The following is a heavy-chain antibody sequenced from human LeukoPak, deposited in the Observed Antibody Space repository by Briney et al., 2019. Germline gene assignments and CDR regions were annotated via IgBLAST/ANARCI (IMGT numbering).Heavy chain of an antibody. CDR3: ARRTTYFDY. Sequence: ASVKVSCKASGYTFTTDGISWVRQAPGQGLEWMGWISAYNGNTNYAPKLQGRVTMTTDTSTSTAYMELSSLRSEDTAVYYCARRTTYFDYWGQGTLVTVSS. V-gene: IGHV1-18*01. J-gene: IGHJ4*02. CDR1: GYTFTTDG. CDR2: ISAYNGNT. D-gene: IGHD1-14*01.